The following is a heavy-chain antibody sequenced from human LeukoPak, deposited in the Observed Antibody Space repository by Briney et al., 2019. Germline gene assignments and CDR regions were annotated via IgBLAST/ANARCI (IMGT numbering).Heavy chain of an antibody. Sequence: GGSLRLSCAASGFTFSSYGMSWVRQAPGKGLEWVSAISGSGGSTYYADSVKGRFTISRDNSKNTLYLQMNSLRAEDTAVYHCAKGPSSSWYYWFDPWGQGTLVTVSS. CDR2: ISGSGGST. CDR1: GFTFSSYG. D-gene: IGHD6-13*01. V-gene: IGHV3-23*01. J-gene: IGHJ5*02. CDR3: AKGPSSSWYYWFDP.